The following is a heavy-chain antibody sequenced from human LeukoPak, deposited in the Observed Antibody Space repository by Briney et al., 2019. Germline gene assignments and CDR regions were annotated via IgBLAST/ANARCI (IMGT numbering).Heavy chain of an antibody. CDR2: IYHSGST. V-gene: IGHV4-38-2*02. D-gene: IGHD1-1*01. CDR3: ASNDVFYYYMDV. CDR1: GYSISSGYY. Sequence: PSETLSLTCTVSGYSISSGYYWGWIRQPPGKGLEWIGSIYHSGSTYYNPSHKSRVTISVDTSKNQFSLKLSSVTAADTAVYYCASNDVFYYYMDVWGKGTTVTVSS. J-gene: IGHJ6*03.